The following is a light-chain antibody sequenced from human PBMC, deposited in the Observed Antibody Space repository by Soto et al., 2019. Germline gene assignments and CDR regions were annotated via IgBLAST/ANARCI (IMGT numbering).Light chain of an antibody. CDR3: QQYIKWPIT. V-gene: IGKV3-20*01. J-gene: IGKJ5*01. CDR1: ESVSTSY. Sequence: EIVLTQSPGTLSLSPGERAALSCRASESVSTSYLAWYQQSPGQAPRLLIYGASNRATGIPDRFSGSGSGTDFTLAIGRLEPEDFAVYYCQQYIKWPITFGQGTRLEIK. CDR2: GAS.